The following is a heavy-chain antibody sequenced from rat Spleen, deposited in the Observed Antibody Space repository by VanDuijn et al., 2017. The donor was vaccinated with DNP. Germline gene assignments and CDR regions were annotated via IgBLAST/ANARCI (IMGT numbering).Heavy chain of an antibody. CDR3: TTDLAY. Sequence: EVQLVETGGGLVQPGRSLKLSCVASGFTFSSYWMFWVRQAPGKGLEWVASITNSGGSTYYRDSVKGRFTISRDDAKSTLYLQMNSLRSDDTATYYCTTDLAYWGQGTLVTVSS. CDR1: GFTFSSYW. J-gene: IGHJ3*01. CDR2: ITNSGGST. V-gene: IGHV5-31*01.